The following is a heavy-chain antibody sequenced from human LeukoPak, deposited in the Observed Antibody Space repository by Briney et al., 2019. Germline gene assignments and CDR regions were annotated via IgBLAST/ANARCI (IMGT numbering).Heavy chain of an antibody. CDR2: TRFDDSYK. CDR1: GFSFGSSG. V-gene: IGHV3-30*02. Sequence: GGSLRLSCAAAGFSFGSSGMHWVRQAAGKGPEWVAFTRFDDSYKAYGNSVKGRFTISRDNSKNTLYLQMDSLRSDDTAVYYCAKSSAGITWFDPWGQGTLVTVSS. CDR3: AKSSAGITWFDP. J-gene: IGHJ5*02. D-gene: IGHD1-7*01.